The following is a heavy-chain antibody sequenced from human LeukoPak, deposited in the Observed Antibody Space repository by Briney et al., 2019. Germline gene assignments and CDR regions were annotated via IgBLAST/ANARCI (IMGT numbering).Heavy chain of an antibody. Sequence: GGSLRLSCTVSGFTVSSNSWSWVRQAPGKGLEWVSAISGSGGSTYYADSVKGRFTISRDNSKNTLYLQMNSLRAEDTAVYYCARRSGIAVAGAFDYWGQGTLVTVSS. CDR1: GFTVSSNS. CDR2: ISGSGGST. J-gene: IGHJ4*02. V-gene: IGHV3-23*01. D-gene: IGHD6-19*01. CDR3: ARRSGIAVAGAFDY.